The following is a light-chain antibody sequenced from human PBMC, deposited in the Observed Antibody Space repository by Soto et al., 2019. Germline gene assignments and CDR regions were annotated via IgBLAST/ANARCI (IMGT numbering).Light chain of an antibody. CDR2: AAS. CDR3: QQVNSFPLT. J-gene: IGKJ4*01. V-gene: IGKV1-12*01. CDR1: QDISRG. Sequence: DIQMTQSPSSVSASVGDRVTITCRASQDISRGLAWYQQKPGNAPKLLIYAASNLGSGVPSRFSGSGSGTDFTLTINNLQPEDFAPYSCQQVNSFPLTFGGGTKVEIK.